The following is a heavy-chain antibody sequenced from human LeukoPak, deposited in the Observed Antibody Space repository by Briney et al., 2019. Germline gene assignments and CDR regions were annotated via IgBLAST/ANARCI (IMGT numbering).Heavy chain of an antibody. CDR2: ISAYNGNT. CDR3: ARVVRYDTSGHYPDAFDI. Sequence: ASVKVSCKASGYTFTSYGISWVRQAPGQGLEWMGWISAYNGNTNYAQKLQGRVTMTTDTSTSTAYMELRSLRSDDTAVYYCARVVRYDTSGHYPDAFDIWGQGTMVTVSS. J-gene: IGHJ3*02. CDR1: GYTFTSYG. D-gene: IGHD3-22*01. V-gene: IGHV1-18*01.